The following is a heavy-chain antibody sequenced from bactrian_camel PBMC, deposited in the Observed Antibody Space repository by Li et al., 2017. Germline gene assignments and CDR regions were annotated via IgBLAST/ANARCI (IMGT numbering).Heavy chain of an antibody. D-gene: IGHD1*01. Sequence: DVQLVESGGGSVQPGGSLRLSCAASGNTGSSLWMGWFRQLPGKERDAVAAIAVVSGFTYYADAVKGRFTISHDSAKSILYLQMNSLKPEDTAMYYCAGGQLALGSGSCMRPGYSYDYWGQGTQVTVS. J-gene: IGHJ4*01. CDR2: IAVVSGFT. CDR3: AGGQLALGSGSCMRPGYSYDY. V-gene: IGHV3S59*01. CDR1: GNTGSSLW.